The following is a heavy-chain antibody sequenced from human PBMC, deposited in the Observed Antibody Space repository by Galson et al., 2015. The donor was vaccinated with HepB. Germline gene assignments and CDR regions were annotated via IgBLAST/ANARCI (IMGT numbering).Heavy chain of an antibody. D-gene: IGHD3-22*01. Sequence: SLRLSCAASGFTFSIYGMHWVRQAPGKGLEWVAIISYDGSNKYYADSVEGRFTISRDNSKNTLYLQMNSLRAKDTAVYYCTKWWGDSSSQNFDLWGRGTLVTVSS. V-gene: IGHV3-30*18. CDR2: ISYDGSNK. CDR3: TKWWGDSSSQNFDL. CDR1: GFTFSIYG. J-gene: IGHJ2*01.